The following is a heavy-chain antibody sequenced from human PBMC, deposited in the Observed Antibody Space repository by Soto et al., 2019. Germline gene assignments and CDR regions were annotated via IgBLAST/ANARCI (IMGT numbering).Heavy chain of an antibody. CDR1: GFTFSSYA. J-gene: IGHJ4*02. CDR2: ISGSGGST. Sequence: EVQLLESGGGLVQPGGSLRLSCAASGFTFSSYAMSWVRQAPGKGLEWVSAISGSGGSTYYADSVKGRFTISRDNSNNTMYLQMNSLRAEDTAVYYCSKGEVRGVRYFDYWGQGTLVTVSS. V-gene: IGHV3-23*01. D-gene: IGHD3-10*01. CDR3: SKGEVRGVRYFDY.